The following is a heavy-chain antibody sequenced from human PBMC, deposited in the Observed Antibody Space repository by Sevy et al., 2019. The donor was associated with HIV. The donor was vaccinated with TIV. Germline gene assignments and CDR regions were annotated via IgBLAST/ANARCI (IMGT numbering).Heavy chain of an antibody. CDR1: GVSISGYY. Sequence: SETLSLTCTVSGVSISGYYWSWIRQSPGKGLEWIGYIYYSGMTNYNPSLKSRVTISDDTSKNQFSLKLNSVTAADTAVYYCARAAAEYYYGMDVWGQGTKVTISS. D-gene: IGHD6-25*01. J-gene: IGHJ6*02. CDR2: IYYSGMT. V-gene: IGHV4-59*01. CDR3: ARAAAEYYYGMDV.